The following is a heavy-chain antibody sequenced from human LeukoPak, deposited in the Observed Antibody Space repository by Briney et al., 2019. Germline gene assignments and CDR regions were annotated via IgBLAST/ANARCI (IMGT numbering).Heavy chain of an antibody. CDR1: GFSFSSYG. D-gene: IGHD2-2*01. J-gene: IGHJ4*02. CDR2: ISTSGTYI. Sequence: GGSLRLSCAASGFSFSSYGMNWVRQAPGKGLEWVSSISTSGTYIYYADSVKGRFTISRDNSKNTLYLQMNSLRAEDTAVYYCAKDMYCSSTSCWTDYWGQGTLVTVSS. CDR3: AKDMYCSSTSCWTDY. V-gene: IGHV3-21*04.